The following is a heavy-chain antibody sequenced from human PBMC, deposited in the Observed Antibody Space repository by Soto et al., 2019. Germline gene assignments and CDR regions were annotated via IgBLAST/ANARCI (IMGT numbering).Heavy chain of an antibody. J-gene: IGHJ4*02. CDR3: ARGPFRDSGYDNYFDS. CDR2: IDNDVSST. CDR1: GFTFSSYW. D-gene: IGHD5-12*01. V-gene: IGHV3-74*03. Sequence: HPGGSLRLSCAASGFTFSSYWMHWVRQVPGKGLVWVSRIDNDVSSTTYADSVKGRFTISRDNAKNTLYLQMDSLRAEDTAVYFCARGPFRDSGYDNYFDSWGQGTPVTVSS.